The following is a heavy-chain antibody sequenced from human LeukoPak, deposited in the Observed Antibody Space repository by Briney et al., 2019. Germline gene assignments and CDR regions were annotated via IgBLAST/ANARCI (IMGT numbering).Heavy chain of an antibody. D-gene: IGHD1-14*01. CDR1: GGSISSGGYY. CDR3: ARDNRSAHLFDY. CDR2: IYHSGST. J-gene: IGHJ4*02. V-gene: IGHV4-30-2*01. Sequence: SETLSPTCTVSGGSISSGGYYWSWIRQPPGKGLEWIGYIYHSGSTYYNPSLKSRVTISVDRSKNQFSLKLSSVTAADTAVYYCARDNRSAHLFDYWGQGTLVTVSS.